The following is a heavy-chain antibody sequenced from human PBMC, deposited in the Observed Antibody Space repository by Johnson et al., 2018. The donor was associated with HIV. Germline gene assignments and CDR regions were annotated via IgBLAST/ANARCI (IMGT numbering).Heavy chain of an antibody. Sequence: QVQLVESGGGVVQPGRSLRLSCAASGFSFTNYVMHWVRQAPGKGLEWVAVISYDGSTKHFADSVKGRFTITRDNSKNTLYLQMNSLTTEDTAVYYCAKEGLRISWHLAGAFDIWGQGTMVTVSS. D-gene: IGHD6-13*01. CDR1: GFSFTNYV. V-gene: IGHV3-30*18. CDR3: AKEGLRISWHLAGAFDI. CDR2: ISYDGSTK. J-gene: IGHJ3*02.